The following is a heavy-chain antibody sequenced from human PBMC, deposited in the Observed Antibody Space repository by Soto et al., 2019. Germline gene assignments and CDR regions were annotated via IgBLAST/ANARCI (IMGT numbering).Heavy chain of an antibody. J-gene: IGHJ4*02. D-gene: IGHD6-13*01. CDR1: GYTFTSYG. Sequence: AASVKVSCKASGYTFTSYGISWVRQAPGQGLEWMGWISAYNGNTNYAQKLQGRVTMTTDTSTSTAYMELRSLRSDDTAVYYCARTADRIAAAGTFDYWGRGTLVTVSS. CDR2: ISAYNGNT. CDR3: ARTADRIAAAGTFDY. V-gene: IGHV1-18*01.